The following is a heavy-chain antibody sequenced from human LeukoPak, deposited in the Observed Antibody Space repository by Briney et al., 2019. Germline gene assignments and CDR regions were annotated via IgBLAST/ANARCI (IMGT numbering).Heavy chain of an antibody. CDR2: ISSSSSYI. CDR3: ARDRGLAYCGGDCRHDAFDI. J-gene: IGHJ3*02. Sequence: PGGSLRLSCAASGFIFSDHYMDWVRQAPGKGLEWVSSISSSSSYIYYADSVKGRFTISRDNAKNSLYLQMNSLRAEDTAVYYCARDRGLAYCGGDCRHDAFDIWGQGTMVTVSS. V-gene: IGHV3-21*01. D-gene: IGHD2-21*01. CDR1: GFIFSDHY.